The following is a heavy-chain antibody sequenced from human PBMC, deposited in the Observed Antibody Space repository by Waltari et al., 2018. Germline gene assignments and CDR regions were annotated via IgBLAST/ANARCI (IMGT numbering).Heavy chain of an antibody. CDR3: ARGRRGANYYYDSSGHKGPFDI. V-gene: IGHV4-34*01. CDR1: GGSFSGYY. J-gene: IGHJ3*02. Sequence: QVQLQQWGAGLLKPSETLSLTCAVYGGSFSGYYWSWIRQPHGKGLEWIGEINHSGSTNYNPSLKSRVTISVDTSKNQFSLKLSSVTAADTAVYYCARGRRGANYYYDSSGHKGPFDIWGQGTMVTVSS. D-gene: IGHD3-22*01. CDR2: INHSGST.